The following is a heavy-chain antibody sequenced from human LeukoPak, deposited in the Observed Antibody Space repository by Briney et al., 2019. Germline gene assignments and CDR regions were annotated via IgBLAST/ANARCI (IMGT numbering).Heavy chain of an antibody. CDR2: ISAYNGNT. J-gene: IGHJ4*02. CDR3: ARLSAYYDSSGYYWGYLDY. V-gene: IGHV1-18*01. D-gene: IGHD3-22*01. CDR1: GYTFTSYG. Sequence: ASVKVSCKASGYTFTSYGISWVRQAPGQGLEWMGWISAYNGNTNYAQKLQGRVTMTTDTSTSTAYMELRSLRSDDTAVYYCARLSAYYDSSGYYWGYLDYWGQGTLVTVSS.